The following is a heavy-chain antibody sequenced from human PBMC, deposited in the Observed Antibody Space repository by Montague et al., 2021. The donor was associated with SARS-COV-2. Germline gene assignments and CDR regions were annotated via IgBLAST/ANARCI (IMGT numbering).Heavy chain of an antibody. D-gene: IGHD1-26*01. CDR1: GFTFSTYW. V-gene: IGHV3-74*01. J-gene: IGHJ3*01. Sequence: SLRLSCAASGFTFSTYWMFWVRQAPGKGLVWSSHINSDGSSTSYADSVEGRFTISRDNAKNTLYLQMNSLRVENTAVYYCVRAPGSYSAFDPWGQGTMVTVSS. CDR2: INSDGSST. CDR3: VRAPGSYSAFDP.